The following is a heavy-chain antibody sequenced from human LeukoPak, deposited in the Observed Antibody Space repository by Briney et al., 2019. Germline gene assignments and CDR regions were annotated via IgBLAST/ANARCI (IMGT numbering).Heavy chain of an antibody. D-gene: IGHD2-2*03. J-gene: IGHJ3*02. CDR1: GFTFSTYD. V-gene: IGHV3-23*01. Sequence: PGGSLRLSCAASGFTFSTYDMQWVRQAPGKGLEWVSGINRSGRTYYTDSVKGRFTISRDNSKNTLYLQMNSLRPEDTAVYYCAKGGYFAFETWGQGTMVAVSS. CDR2: INRSGRT. CDR3: AKGGYFAFET.